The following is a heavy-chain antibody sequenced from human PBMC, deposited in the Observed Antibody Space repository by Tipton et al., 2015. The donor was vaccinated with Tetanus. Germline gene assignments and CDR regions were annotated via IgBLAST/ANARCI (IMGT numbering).Heavy chain of an antibody. J-gene: IGHJ4*02. CDR3: ARHTALRVAARDY. Sequence: TLSLTCTVSGGSISSGGYYWSWIRQHPGKGLEWIGSIYYSGSTYYNPSLKSRVTISVDTSKNQFSLKLSSVTAADTAVYYCARHTALRVAARDYWGQGTLVTVSS. CDR1: GGSISSGGYY. D-gene: IGHD6-6*01. V-gene: IGHV4-39*01. CDR2: IYYSGST.